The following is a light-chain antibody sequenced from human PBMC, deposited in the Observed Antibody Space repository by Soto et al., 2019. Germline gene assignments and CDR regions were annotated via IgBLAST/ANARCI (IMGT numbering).Light chain of an antibody. CDR1: QGISNY. CDR3: QESYSTPAVS. V-gene: IGKV1-17*03. J-gene: IGKJ4*01. Sequence: DIQMTQSPSAMSASVGDRVTITCRASQGISNYLAWFQQKPGKAPKLLIYATSTLQSGVPARFSGSGSGTEFTLTISTLQAEDFATYFCQESYSTPAVSFGGGTKVDI. CDR2: ATS.